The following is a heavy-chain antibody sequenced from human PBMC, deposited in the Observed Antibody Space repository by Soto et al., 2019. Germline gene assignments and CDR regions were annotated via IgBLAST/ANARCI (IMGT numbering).Heavy chain of an antibody. V-gene: IGHV3-23*01. D-gene: IGHD3-16*01. CDR1: GCTFSSYA. J-gene: IGHJ4*02. CDR3: AKALAGDRSFDY. CDR2: ISGSGGST. Sequence: EVQLLESGGGLVQPGGSLRLSCAASGCTFSSYAMSWVRQAPGKGLEWVSAISGSGGSTYYADSVKGRFTISRDNSKNTLELQMNSLRAEDTAVYYCAKALAGDRSFDYWGQGTLVTVSS.